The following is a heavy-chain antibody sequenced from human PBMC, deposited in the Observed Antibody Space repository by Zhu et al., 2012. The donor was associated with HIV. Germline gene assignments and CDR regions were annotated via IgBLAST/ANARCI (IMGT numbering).Heavy chain of an antibody. V-gene: IGHV4-59*02. CDR3: AREIVLVAVAGTLTLPENWFDP. J-gene: IGHJ5*02. D-gene: IGHD6-19*01. CDR2: IYYSGST. Sequence: QVQLQESGPGLVKPSETLSLTCTVSGGSVSSHYWSWIRQPPGRGLEWIGYIYYSGSTNYNPSLKSRVTISVDTSKNQFSLKLSSVTAADTAVYYCAREIVLVAVAGTLTLPENWFDPWGQGTLVTVSS. CDR1: GGSVSSHY.